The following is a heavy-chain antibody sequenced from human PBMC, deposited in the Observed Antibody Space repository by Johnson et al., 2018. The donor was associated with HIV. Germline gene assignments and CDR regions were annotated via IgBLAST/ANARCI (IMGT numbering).Heavy chain of an antibody. V-gene: IGHV3-66*02. CDR2: IYSAGST. CDR3: ARDRARDAFDV. CDR1: GFTVSSNY. J-gene: IGHJ3*01. Sequence: VQLVESGGGVVRPGGSLRLSCAASGFTVSSNYMSWVRQAPGKGLEWVSLIYSAGSTYYADSVKGRFTISRDTSQNTVFLQMNSLRAEDTAVYYCARDRARDAFDVWGQGTMVTVSS.